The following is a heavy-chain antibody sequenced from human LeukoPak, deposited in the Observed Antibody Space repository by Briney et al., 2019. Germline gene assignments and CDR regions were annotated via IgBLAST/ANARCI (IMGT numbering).Heavy chain of an antibody. D-gene: IGHD6-25*01. CDR2: INPNSGGT. CDR3: ARDPRAASNGMDV. Sequence: ASVKVSCKASGYTFTSYYMHWVRQAPGQGLEWMGWINPNSGGTNYAQKFQGRVTMTRDTSISTAYMELSRLRSDDTAVYYCARDPRAASNGMDVWGQGTTVTVSS. J-gene: IGHJ6*02. CDR1: GYTFTSYY. V-gene: IGHV1-2*02.